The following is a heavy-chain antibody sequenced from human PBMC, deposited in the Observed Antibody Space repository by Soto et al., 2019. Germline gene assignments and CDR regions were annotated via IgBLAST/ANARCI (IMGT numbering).Heavy chain of an antibody. J-gene: IGHJ3*02. CDR1: GFTFSSYA. CDR2: ISGSGGST. D-gene: IGHD5-12*01. CDR3: AKDYSGYDLNDAFDI. Sequence: PGGSLRLSCAASGFTFSSYAMSWVRQAPGKGLEWVSAISGSGGSTYDADSVKGRFTISRDNSKNTLYLQMNSLRAEDTAVYYCAKDYSGYDLNDAFDIWGQGTMVTVSS. V-gene: IGHV3-23*01.